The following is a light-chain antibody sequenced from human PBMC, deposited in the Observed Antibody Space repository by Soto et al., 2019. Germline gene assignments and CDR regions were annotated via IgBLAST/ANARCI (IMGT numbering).Light chain of an antibody. Sequence: ANQVTQSPSSLSASVGDRVTITCRASRGYRSDLGWYQQKPGRAPKLLIYAASNLQSEVPSRFSGSGSGTDFTLTISSLQAEDFATYYCLQDHDYQWTFGQGTKLEIK. CDR3: LQDHDYQWT. CDR1: RGYRSD. CDR2: AAS. V-gene: IGKV1-6*01. J-gene: IGKJ2*02.